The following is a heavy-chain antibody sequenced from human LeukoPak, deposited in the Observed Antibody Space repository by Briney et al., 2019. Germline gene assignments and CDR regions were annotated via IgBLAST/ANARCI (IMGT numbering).Heavy chain of an antibody. Sequence: SGTLSLTCAVSGGSISSSSWWSWVRQPPGKGLEWIGEVFHDGSPNYNPSSRGRVTILVDKSKNQFSLNLGSLTAADTAMYYCARDPNIVSAVTLRAFDIWGQGTMVSVSS. CDR2: VFHDGSP. CDR1: GGSISSSSW. D-gene: IGHD5/OR15-5a*01. CDR3: ARDPNIVSAVTLRAFDI. V-gene: IGHV4-4*02. J-gene: IGHJ3*02.